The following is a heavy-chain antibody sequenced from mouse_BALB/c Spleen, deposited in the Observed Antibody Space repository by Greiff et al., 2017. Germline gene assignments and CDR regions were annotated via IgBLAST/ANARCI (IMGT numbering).Heavy chain of an antibody. CDR1: GYTFTSYT. CDR3: ARFDYGFFDY. CDR2: INPSSGYT. Sequence: VQLQESGAELARPGASVKMSCKASGYTFTSYTMHWVKQRPGQGLEWIGYINPSSGYTNYNQKFKDKATLTADKSSSTAYMQLSSLTSEDSAVYYCARFDYGFFDYWGQGTTLTVSS. V-gene: IGHV1-4*01. J-gene: IGHJ2*01. D-gene: IGHD1-2*01.